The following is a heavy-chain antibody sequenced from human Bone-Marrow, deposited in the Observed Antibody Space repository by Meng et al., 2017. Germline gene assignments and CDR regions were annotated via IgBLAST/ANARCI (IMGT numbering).Heavy chain of an antibody. CDR1: GFPLRNAW. CDR2: LKSKTDGGTT. D-gene: IGHD2-15*01. CDR3: TTIIVVVVAAKTPNDYY. J-gene: IGHJ4*02. Sequence: ESLKIPCEGSGFPLRNAWMSWVRQAPGKGLEGVGRLKSKTDGGTTDYAAPVKGRFTISRDHEQNTLDLQMNSLKTEDTAVYYCTTIIVVVVAAKTPNDYYWGQGTLVTVSS. V-gene: IGHV3-15*01.